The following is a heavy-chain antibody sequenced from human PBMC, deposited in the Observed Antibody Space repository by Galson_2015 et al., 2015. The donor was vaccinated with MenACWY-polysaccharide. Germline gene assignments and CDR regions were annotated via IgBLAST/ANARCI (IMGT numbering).Heavy chain of an antibody. CDR1: GFIFSDYA. CDR3: AKDRPLRGLSVFYYGMDV. Sequence: SLRLSCAVSGFIFSDYAIHWVRQAPGKGLEWLAVISYDGSNKYYLESVKGRFTISRDNSKDMVYLHMNSLRGEDTAVYFCAKDRPLRGLSVFYYGMDVWGRGTLVTVSS. CDR2: ISYDGSNK. D-gene: IGHD3-10*01. J-gene: IGHJ4*02. V-gene: IGHV3-30*18.